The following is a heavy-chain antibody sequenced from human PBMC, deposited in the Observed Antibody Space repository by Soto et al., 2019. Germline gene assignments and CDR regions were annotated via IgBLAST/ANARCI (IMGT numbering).Heavy chain of an antibody. D-gene: IGHD1-7*01. Sequence: LSLTCTGSGASISRSYLSWIRQPPGKGLEYIGHIYVGGSTNYNPALKGRATISPDTSKNQFSLSLTSVTAADTAVYYCARGTIPDLWGQGTLVTVSS. V-gene: IGHV4-59*01. J-gene: IGHJ4*02. CDR2: IYVGGST. CDR1: GASISRSY. CDR3: ARGTIPDL.